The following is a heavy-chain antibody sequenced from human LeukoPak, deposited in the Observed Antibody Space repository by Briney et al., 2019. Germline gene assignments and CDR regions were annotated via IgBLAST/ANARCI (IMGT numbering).Heavy chain of an antibody. CDR3: AREGLGGFYYYMDV. J-gene: IGHJ6*03. D-gene: IGHD3-10*01. Sequence: PGGSLRLSCAASGFTFSDYYMSWVRQAPGKGLKWVSVIYSGGSTYYADSVKGRFTISRDNSKNTLYLQMNSLRAEDTAVYYCAREGLGGFYYYMDVWGKGTTVTVSS. CDR2: IYSGGST. V-gene: IGHV3-66*02. CDR1: GFTFSDYY.